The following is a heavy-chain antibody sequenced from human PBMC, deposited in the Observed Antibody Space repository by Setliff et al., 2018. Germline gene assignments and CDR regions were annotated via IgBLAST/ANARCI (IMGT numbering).Heavy chain of an antibody. CDR2: IYTSGST. CDR3: RFWSGYYKNDY. D-gene: IGHD3-3*01. Sequence: PSETLSLTCTVSGGSVSSGSYYWSWIRQPAGKGLEWIGRIYTSGSTNYNPSLKSRISISVDTSKRQFSLKLSSVTAADMAVYYCRFWSGYYKNDYWAQGTLVTVSS. CDR1: GGSVSSGSYY. V-gene: IGHV4-61*02. J-gene: IGHJ4*02.